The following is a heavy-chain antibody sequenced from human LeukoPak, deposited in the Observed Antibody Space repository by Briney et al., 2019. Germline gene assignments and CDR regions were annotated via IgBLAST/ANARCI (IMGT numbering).Heavy chain of an antibody. CDR3: ARGNYLNHFRIAVAGVYFDY. V-gene: IGHV4-34*01. Sequence: PSETLSLTCAVYGGSFSGYYWSWIRQPPGKELEWIGEINHSGSTNYNPSLKSRVTISVDTSKNQFSLKLSSVTAADTAVYYCARGNYLNHFRIAVAGVYFDYWGQGTLVTVSS. D-gene: IGHD6-19*01. CDR2: INHSGST. J-gene: IGHJ4*02. CDR1: GGSFSGYY.